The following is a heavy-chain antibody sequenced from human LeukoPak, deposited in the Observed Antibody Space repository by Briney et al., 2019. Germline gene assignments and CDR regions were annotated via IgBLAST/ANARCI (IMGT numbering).Heavy chain of an antibody. D-gene: IGHD6-19*01. Sequence: SETLSLTCTVSGDSVSSANHYWGWIRQPRGRGLEWIASIRYSESAYYSPSLKSRATISVDTSKNQFSLRLRSLTATDTAVYYCATQDSSHYWGQGTLVTVSS. J-gene: IGHJ4*02. CDR1: GDSVSSANHY. CDR3: ATQDSSHY. V-gene: IGHV4-39*01. CDR2: IRYSESA.